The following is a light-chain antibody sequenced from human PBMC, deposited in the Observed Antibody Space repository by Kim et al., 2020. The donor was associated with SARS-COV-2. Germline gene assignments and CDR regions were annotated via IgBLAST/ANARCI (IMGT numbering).Light chain of an antibody. Sequence: SKNLAWYQQKPGKVPKFLINAASTLQSGVPSRFSSSGSGTHFTLTINSLQPEDVATYYCQKFTGDPWTFGQGTKVDIK. CDR3: QKFTGDPWT. CDR2: AAS. CDR1: SKN. V-gene: IGKV1-27*01. J-gene: IGKJ1*01.